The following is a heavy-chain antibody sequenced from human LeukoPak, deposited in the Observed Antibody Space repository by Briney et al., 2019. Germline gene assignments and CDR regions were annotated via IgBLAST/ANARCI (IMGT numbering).Heavy chain of an antibody. Sequence: SETLSLTCTVSGGSISSYYWSWIRQPPGKGLEWIGYIYYSGSTNYNPSLKSRVTISVDTSKNQFSLKLSSVTAADTAVYYCARGGYSGYHFDYWGQGTLVTVSS. D-gene: IGHD5-12*01. CDR1: GGSISSYY. J-gene: IGHJ4*02. V-gene: IGHV4-59*01. CDR3: ARGGYSGYHFDY. CDR2: IYYSGST.